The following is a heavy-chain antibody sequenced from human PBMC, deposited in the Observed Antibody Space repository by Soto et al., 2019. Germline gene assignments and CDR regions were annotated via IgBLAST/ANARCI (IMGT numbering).Heavy chain of an antibody. D-gene: IGHD3-10*01. V-gene: IGHV3-23*01. CDR3: AKDGVLGESPQYYFDY. CDR1: GFTFSSYA. Sequence: PGGSLRLSCAASGFTFSSYAMSWVRQAPGKGLEWVSAISGSGGSTYYADSVKGRFTISRDNSKNTLYLQMNSLRAEDTAVYYCAKDGVLGESPQYYFDYWGQGTLVTVSS. CDR2: ISGSGGST. J-gene: IGHJ4*02.